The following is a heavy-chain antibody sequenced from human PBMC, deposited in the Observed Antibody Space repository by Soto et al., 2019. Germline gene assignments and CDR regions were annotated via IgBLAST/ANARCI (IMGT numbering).Heavy chain of an antibody. CDR1: GGSISSSSYY. CDR2: IYYSGST. Sequence: PSETLSLTCTVSGGSISSSSYYWGWICQPPGKGLEWIGSIYYSGSTYYNPSLKSRVTISVDTSKNQFSLKLSSVTAADTAVYYCARHRPGSGGSFYDYWGQGTLVTVSS. V-gene: IGHV4-39*01. CDR3: ARHRPGSGGSFYDY. D-gene: IGHD2-15*01. J-gene: IGHJ4*02.